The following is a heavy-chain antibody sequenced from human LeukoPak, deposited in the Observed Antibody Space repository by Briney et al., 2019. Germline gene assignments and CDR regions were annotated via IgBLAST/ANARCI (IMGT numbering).Heavy chain of an antibody. CDR1: GFTFSSYS. V-gene: IGHV3-21*01. Sequence: GGSLRLSCAASGFTFSSYSMNWVRQAPGKGLEWVSSISSSSSYIYYADSVKGRFTISRDNAKNSLYLQMNSLRAEDTAVYYCARAYVGATTGFDYWGQGTLVTVSS. CDR3: ARAYVGATTGFDY. D-gene: IGHD1-26*01. J-gene: IGHJ4*02. CDR2: ISSSSSYI.